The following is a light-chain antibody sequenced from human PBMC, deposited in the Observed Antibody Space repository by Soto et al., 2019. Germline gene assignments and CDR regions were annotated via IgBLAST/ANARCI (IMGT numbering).Light chain of an antibody. CDR2: GAS. CDR1: QNIHNRM. V-gene: IGKV3-20*01. CDR3: QQYGNSPIT. J-gene: IGKJ5*01. Sequence: EIMMTQSPATLSVSPGERVTLSCRASQNIHNRMSWSLQKPGQAPRLLMYGASSRPTGVPDRFVGRGSGTDFSLTINRLEPEDFAVYYCQQYGNSPITFGQGTRLEIK.